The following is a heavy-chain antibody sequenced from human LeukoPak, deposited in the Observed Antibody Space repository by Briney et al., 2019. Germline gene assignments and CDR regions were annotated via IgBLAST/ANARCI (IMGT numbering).Heavy chain of an antibody. V-gene: IGHV3-20*04. D-gene: IGHD2-2*01. CDR1: GFTFDDYD. CDR3: ARGLKYQLLVSWFDP. Sequence: GGSLTLSCAASGFTFDDYDMSWIRQAPGKGLEWVSGINWNGGSTGYPDSVKGRFTISRDNAKNSLYLQMNTLRAEDTALYYCARGLKYQLLVSWFDPWGQGTLVTVSS. J-gene: IGHJ5*02. CDR2: INWNGGST.